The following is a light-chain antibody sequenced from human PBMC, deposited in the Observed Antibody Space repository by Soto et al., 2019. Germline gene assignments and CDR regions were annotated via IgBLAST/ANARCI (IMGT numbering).Light chain of an antibody. V-gene: IGLV1-51*01. CDR1: SSNIGSNY. Sequence: QSVLTQPPSVSAAPGQKVTISCSGTSSNIGSNYVSWYQHLPGTAPKLLIYDNNKRSSGIPDRFSGSQSGTSATLDITGRQTGDEADYYCGTWDSGLSAVFGGGTKLTVL. J-gene: IGLJ2*01. CDR3: GTWDSGLSAV. CDR2: DNN.